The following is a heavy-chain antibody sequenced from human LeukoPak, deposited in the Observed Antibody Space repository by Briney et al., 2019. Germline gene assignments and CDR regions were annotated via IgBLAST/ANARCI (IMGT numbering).Heavy chain of an antibody. V-gene: IGHV4-34*01. D-gene: IGHD5-12*01. CDR2: INHSGST. CDR1: GGSFSGYY. Sequence: SETLSLTCAVHGGSFSGYYWSWIRQPPGKGLEWIGEINHSGSTNYNPSLKSRVTISVDTSKNQFSLKLSSVTAADTAVYYCARKGRGYSGYGPELYWGQGTLVTVSS. CDR3: ARKGRGYSGYGPELY. J-gene: IGHJ4*02.